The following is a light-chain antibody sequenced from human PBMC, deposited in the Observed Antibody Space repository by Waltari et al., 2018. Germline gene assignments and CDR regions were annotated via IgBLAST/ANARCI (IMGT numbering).Light chain of an antibody. J-gene: IGLJ3*02. V-gene: IGLV2-14*01. Sequence: QSALTQPASVSGSPGQSITISCTGTSSDIGGYKYVSWYQQPPGKAPKLMIYVGSNRPSGFSIRFSGSKSGSTASLTISGLQSEDEADYYCSSYMNSSLVFGAGTKVTVL. CDR2: VGS. CDR3: SSYMNSSLV. CDR1: SSDIGGYKY.